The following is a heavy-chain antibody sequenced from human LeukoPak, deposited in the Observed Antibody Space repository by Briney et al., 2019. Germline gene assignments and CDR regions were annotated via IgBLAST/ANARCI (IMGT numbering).Heavy chain of an antibody. J-gene: IGHJ4*02. CDR3: AKGSSYDYVWGSYRLPFDY. CDR2: ISSGSTI. V-gene: IGHV3-48*03. Sequence: GGSLRLSCAASGFTFSSYEMNWVRQAPGKGLEWVSYISSGSTIYDADSVKGRFTISRDNAKNSLYLQMNSLRAEDAAVYYCAKGSSYDYVWGSYRLPFDYWGQGTLVTVSS. D-gene: IGHD3-16*02. CDR1: GFTFSSYE.